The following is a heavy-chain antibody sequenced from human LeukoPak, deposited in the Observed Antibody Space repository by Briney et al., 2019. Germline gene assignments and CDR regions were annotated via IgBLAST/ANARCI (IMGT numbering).Heavy chain of an antibody. V-gene: IGHV1-8*01. D-gene: IGHD2-15*01. J-gene: IGHJ4*02. CDR1: GYTFTSYD. Sequence: ASVKVSCKASGYTFTSYDINWVRQATGQGLEWMGWMNPNSGNTGYAQKFQGRVTMTRNTSISTAYMELSSLRSEDTAVYYCARAGEDIVVVVAASPNYFDYWGRGTLVTVSS. CDR3: ARAGEDIVVVVAASPNYFDY. CDR2: MNPNSGNT.